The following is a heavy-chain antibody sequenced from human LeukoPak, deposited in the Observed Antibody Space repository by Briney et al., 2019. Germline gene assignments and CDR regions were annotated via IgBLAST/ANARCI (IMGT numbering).Heavy chain of an antibody. CDR1: GYTFTGYY. J-gene: IGHJ5*02. CDR2: INPNSGGT. Sequence: ASVKVSCKASGYTFTGYYMHWVRQAPGQGLEWMGWINPNSGGTNYAQKFQGRVTMTRDTSISTAYMELSRLRSDDTAVYYCARESYYGSGSYSRTTNWFDPWGQGTLVTVSS. V-gene: IGHV1-2*02. CDR3: ARESYYGSGSYSRTTNWFDP. D-gene: IGHD3-10*01.